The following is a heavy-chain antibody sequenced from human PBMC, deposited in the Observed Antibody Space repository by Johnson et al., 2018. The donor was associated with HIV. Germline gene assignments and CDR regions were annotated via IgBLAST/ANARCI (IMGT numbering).Heavy chain of an antibody. D-gene: IGHD6-19*01. CDR3: AIIAVAVSGDAFDI. Sequence: QVQLVESGGGVVQPGRSLRLSCAASGFTFSTYAMHWVRQAPGKGLEWVAVISYDGSTKYYADSVKGRFTISRDNSKNTLYLQMNSLRAEDTAVYYCAIIAVAVSGDAFDIWGQGTMVTVSS. J-gene: IGHJ3*02. V-gene: IGHV3-30-3*02. CDR1: GFTFSTYA. CDR2: ISYDGSTK.